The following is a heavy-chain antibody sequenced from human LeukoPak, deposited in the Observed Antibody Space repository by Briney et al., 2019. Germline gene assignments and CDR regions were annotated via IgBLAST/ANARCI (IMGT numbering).Heavy chain of an antibody. CDR2: IRYDGSNE. CDR3: AKRRAHSGNYRWSDFDY. V-gene: IGHV3-30*02. D-gene: IGHD1-26*01. CDR1: GFTFRSYG. J-gene: IGHJ4*02. Sequence: GGSLRLSCAASGFTFRSYGMHWVRQAPGKGLEWVAFIRYDGSNEYYADSVKGRFTISRDNSKNTLYLQMNSLRAEDTAVYYCAKRRAHSGNYRWSDFDYWGQGTLVTVSS.